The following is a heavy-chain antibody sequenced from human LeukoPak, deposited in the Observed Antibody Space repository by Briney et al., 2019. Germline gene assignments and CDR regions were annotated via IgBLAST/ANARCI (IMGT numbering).Heavy chain of an antibody. CDR3: ASRTTF. CDR2: IYRDGNT. J-gene: IGHJ4*02. CDR1: GVTVSSDY. Sequence: GGSLRLSCAASGVTVSSDYISWVRQAPGKGLEWVSVIYRDGNTYYADSVKGRFTISRHNSKNTLFLQMDSLRTEDTAIYYCASRTTFGGQGNLVAVSS. D-gene: IGHD1-1*01. V-gene: IGHV3-53*04.